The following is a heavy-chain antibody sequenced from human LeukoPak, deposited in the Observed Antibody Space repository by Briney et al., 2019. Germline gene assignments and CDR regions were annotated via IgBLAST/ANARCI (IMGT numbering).Heavy chain of an antibody. Sequence: ASVKDSRKASGYTFTGYYLHWVRQAPGQGLEWMGWINPNSGGSNFPQKFQGRVTMTRDTSFSTAYMELSRLRSDDTAVYYCARVTSSSWFAHWGQGTLVTVSS. CDR3: ARVTSSSWFAH. CDR2: INPNSGGS. V-gene: IGHV1-2*02. D-gene: IGHD6-13*01. CDR1: GYTFTGYY. J-gene: IGHJ5*02.